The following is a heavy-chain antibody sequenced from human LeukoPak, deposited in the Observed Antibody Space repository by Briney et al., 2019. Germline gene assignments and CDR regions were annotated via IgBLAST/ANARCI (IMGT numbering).Heavy chain of an antibody. V-gene: IGHV4-34*01. J-gene: IGHJ4*02. CDR2: INHSGST. CDR3: AREQRGRGQLWSQYYFDY. D-gene: IGHD5-18*01. Sequence: SETLSLTCAVYGGSFSGYYWSWIRQPPGKGLEWIGEINHSGSTNYNPSLKSRVTISVDTSKNQFSLKLSSVTAADTAVYYCAREQRGRGQLWSQYYFDYWGQGTLVTVSS. CDR1: GGSFSGYY.